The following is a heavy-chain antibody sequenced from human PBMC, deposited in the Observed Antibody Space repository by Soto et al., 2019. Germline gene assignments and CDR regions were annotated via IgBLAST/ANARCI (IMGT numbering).Heavy chain of an antibody. CDR2: IYWDDDK. CDR3: AHYGSGMDV. D-gene: IGHD3-10*01. J-gene: IGHJ6*02. Sequence: QITLKESGPTLVKPTQTLTLTCTFSGFSLSTSGVGVGWIRQPPGKALEWLALIYWDDDKRYSPSLKSRLTITKDTAKNPVVLTMTNMDPVATATYYCAHYGSGMDVWGQGTTVTVSS. CDR1: GFSLSTSGVG. V-gene: IGHV2-5*02.